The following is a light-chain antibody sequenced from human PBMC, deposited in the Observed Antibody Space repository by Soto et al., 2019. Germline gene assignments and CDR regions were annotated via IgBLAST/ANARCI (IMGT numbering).Light chain of an antibody. V-gene: IGKV3-20*01. J-gene: IGKJ2*01. CDR2: VAS. CDR1: QSVSSS. Sequence: EIVLTQSPGTLSLSPGERATLSCRASQSVSSSLAWYQHKPGQAPRLLIYVASSRATGIPDRFSGSGSGTDFTLTISRLEPEDFAVYYCQQYGSSPYTFGQGTKLEIK. CDR3: QQYGSSPYT.